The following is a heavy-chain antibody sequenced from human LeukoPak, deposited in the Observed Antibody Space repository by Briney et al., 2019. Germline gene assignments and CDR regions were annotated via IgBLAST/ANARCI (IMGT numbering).Heavy chain of an antibody. V-gene: IGHV3-30*02. CDR1: AFTFRTYG. Sequence: PGGSLRLSCATSAFTFRTYGMHWVRQAPGKGLEWVAFIRYDGSNKYYADSVKGRFTISRDNSKNTLYLQMNSLRAEDTAVYYCAMPVQRWLLTGLSYFDYWGQGTLVTVSS. J-gene: IGHJ4*02. CDR2: IRYDGSNK. D-gene: IGHD3-22*01. CDR3: AMPVQRWLLTGLSYFDY.